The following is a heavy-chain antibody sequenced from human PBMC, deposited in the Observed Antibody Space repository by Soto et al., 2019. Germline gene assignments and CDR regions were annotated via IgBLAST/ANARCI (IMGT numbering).Heavy chain of an antibody. J-gene: IGHJ5*02. Sequence: GGSLRLSCAASGFTVSSNYMSWVRQAPGKGLEWVSVIYSGGSTYYADSVKGRFTISRHNSKNTLYLQMNSLRAEDTAVYYCARDGGPYSSSTRASWGQGTLVTVSS. CDR3: ARDGGPYSSSTRAS. V-gene: IGHV3-53*04. CDR2: IYSGGST. CDR1: GFTVSSNY. D-gene: IGHD6-13*01.